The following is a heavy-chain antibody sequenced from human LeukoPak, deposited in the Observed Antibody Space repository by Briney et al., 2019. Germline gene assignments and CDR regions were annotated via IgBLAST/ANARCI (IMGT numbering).Heavy chain of an antibody. D-gene: IGHD5-18*01. CDR2: IYYSGST. J-gene: IGHJ4*02. Sequence: SETLSLTCTVSDGSISSYYWSWIRQPPGKGLEWIGYIYYSGSTNYNPSLKSRVTISVDTSKNQFSLKLSSVTAADTAVYYCARGESGYSYGALFDYWGQGTLVTVSS. CDR1: DGSISSYY. CDR3: ARGESGYSYGALFDY. V-gene: IGHV4-59*01.